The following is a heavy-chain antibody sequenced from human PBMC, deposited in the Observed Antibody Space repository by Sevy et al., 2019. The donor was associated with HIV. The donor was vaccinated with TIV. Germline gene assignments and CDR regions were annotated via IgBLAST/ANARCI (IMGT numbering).Heavy chain of an antibody. CDR1: GFTFSDYY. Sequence: GGSLRLSCAASGFTFSDYYMSWIRQAPGKGLEWVSYISSSSSYTNYADSVKGRFTISRDNAKNSLYLQMNSLRAEDTAGYYCARGDSSGYYGEDYYYYYMDVWGKGTTVTVSS. D-gene: IGHD3-22*01. V-gene: IGHV3-11*06. J-gene: IGHJ6*03. CDR2: ISSSSSYT. CDR3: ARGDSSGYYGEDYYYYYMDV.